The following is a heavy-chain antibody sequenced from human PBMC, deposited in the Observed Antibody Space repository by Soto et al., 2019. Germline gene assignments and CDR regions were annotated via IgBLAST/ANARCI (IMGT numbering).Heavy chain of an antibody. CDR2: IWYDGSNK. CDR1: GFTFSSYG. V-gene: IGHV3-33*01. D-gene: IGHD2-21*01. Sequence: GGSLRLSCAASGFTFSSYGMHWVRQAPGKGLEWVAVIWYDGSNKYYADSVKGRFTISRDNSKNTLYLQMNSLRAEDTAVYYCAHLPSRGGGDLRPGDDAFDIWGQGTMVTVSS. CDR3: AHLPSRGGGDLRPGDDAFDI. J-gene: IGHJ3*02.